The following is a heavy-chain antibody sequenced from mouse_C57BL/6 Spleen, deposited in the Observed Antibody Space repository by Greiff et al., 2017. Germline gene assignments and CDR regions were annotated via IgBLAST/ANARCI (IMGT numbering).Heavy chain of an antibody. CDR3: ARAPEGWYFDV. CDR2: IDPNSGGT. J-gene: IGHJ1*03. V-gene: IGHV1-72*01. CDR1: GNTFTSYW. Sequence: KESCTAFGNTFTSYWMHWVKQRPGRGLDWIGRIDPNSGGTKYNEKFKSKATLTVDKPSSTAYMQLSSLTSEDSAVYYCARAPEGWYFDVWGTGTTVTVSS.